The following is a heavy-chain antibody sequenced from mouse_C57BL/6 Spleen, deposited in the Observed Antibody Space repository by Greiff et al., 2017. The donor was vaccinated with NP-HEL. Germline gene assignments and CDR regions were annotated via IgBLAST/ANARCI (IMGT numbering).Heavy chain of an antibody. CDR3: ARSTLPEDYFDY. CDR2: IYPANGNT. J-gene: IGHJ2*01. CDR1: GFNIKNTY. V-gene: IGHV14-3*01. Sequence: EVQLVESVAELVRPGASVKLSCTASGFNIKNTYMHWVKQRPEQGLEWIGRIYPANGNTKYAPKFQGKATITADTSSNTAYLQLSSLTSEDTAIYYGARSTLPEDYFDYWGQGTTLTVSS.